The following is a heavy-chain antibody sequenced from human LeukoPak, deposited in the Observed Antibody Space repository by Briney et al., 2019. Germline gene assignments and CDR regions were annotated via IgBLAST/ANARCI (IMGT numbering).Heavy chain of an antibody. CDR1: GFTFSSYS. CDR3: ARDRGGSYSAFDI. D-gene: IGHD1-26*01. V-gene: IGHV3-21*01. Sequence: TGGSLRLSCAASGFTFSSYSMNWVRQAPGKGLEWVSSISSSSSYIYYADSVKGRFTISRDNAKNSLYLQMNSLRAEDTAVYYCARDRGGSYSAFDIWGQGTMVTVSS. CDR2: ISSSSSYI. J-gene: IGHJ3*02.